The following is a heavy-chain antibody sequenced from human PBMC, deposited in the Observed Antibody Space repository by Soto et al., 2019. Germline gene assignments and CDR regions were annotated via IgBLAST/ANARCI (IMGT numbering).Heavy chain of an antibody. D-gene: IGHD3-16*01. CDR3: ARGLNVYYFDY. CDR1: GYTFTSYS. CDR2: INASNANT. Sequence: QVQLVQSGAEVKKPGASVKVSCKASGYTFTSYSMHWVRQAPGQRLEWMGWINASNANTKYSQKFQGRVTITRDTSASTAYMELSSLRSEDTAVYYCARGLNVYYFDYWGQGTLVTVSS. V-gene: IGHV1-3*01. J-gene: IGHJ4*02.